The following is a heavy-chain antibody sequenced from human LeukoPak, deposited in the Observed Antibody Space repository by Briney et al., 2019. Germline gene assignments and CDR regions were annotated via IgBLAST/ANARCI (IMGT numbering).Heavy chain of an antibody. J-gene: IGHJ4*02. Sequence: GESLQISCKGSGSTFTNNWITWVRQLPGRGLEWMGRIDPVDSHTDYNPSFQGHVTISVDKAINTVYLQWGSLEASDSAMYYCARGRGWVDYWGQGALVTVSS. V-gene: IGHV5-10-1*01. D-gene: IGHD6-19*01. CDR1: GSTFTNNW. CDR2: IDPVDSHT. CDR3: ARGRGWVDY.